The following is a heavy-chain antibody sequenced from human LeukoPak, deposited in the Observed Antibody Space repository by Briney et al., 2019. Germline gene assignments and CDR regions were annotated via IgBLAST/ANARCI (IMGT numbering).Heavy chain of an antibody. CDR1: GFTFSSYS. CDR2: ISSSSSYI. J-gene: IGHJ6*02. V-gene: IGHV3-21*01. D-gene: IGHD3-3*01. CDR3: AREVVADDFWSGYYLGYGMDV. Sequence: SGGSLRLSCAASGFTFSSYSMNWVRQAPGKGLEWVSSISSSSSYIYYADSVKGRFTISRDNAKNSLYLQMNSLRAEDTAVYYCAREVVADDFWSGYYLGYGMDVWGQGTTVTVSS.